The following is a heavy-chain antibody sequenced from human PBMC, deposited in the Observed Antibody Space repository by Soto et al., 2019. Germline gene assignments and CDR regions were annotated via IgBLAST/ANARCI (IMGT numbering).Heavy chain of an antibody. J-gene: IGHJ2*01. D-gene: IGHD4-17*01. CDR1: GFTVSSNY. Sequence: EVQLVESGGGLVQPGGSLSLSCAASGFTVSSNYMSWVRQAPGKALEWVSGIYSGRSTYYADSVKGRFTISRDKAKNTRYLQMNSLRAEDTAVYYFATDLAVTTFWYFDLWGRGALVTVSS. CDR2: IYSGRST. V-gene: IGHV3-66*01. CDR3: ATDLAVTTFWYFDL.